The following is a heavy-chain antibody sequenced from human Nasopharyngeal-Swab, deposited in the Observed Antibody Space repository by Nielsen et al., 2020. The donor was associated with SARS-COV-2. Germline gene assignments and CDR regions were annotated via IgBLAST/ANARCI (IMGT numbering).Heavy chain of an antibody. D-gene: IGHD2-15*01. CDR3: ARVGRQIGYCSGGSCSRWGRYDY. CDR2: IYYSGST. V-gene: IGHV4-39*07. J-gene: IGHJ4*02. Sequence: WIRQPPGKGLEWIGSIYYSGSTYYNPSLKGRVTISVDTSKNQFSLKLSSVTAADTAVYYCARVGRQIGYCSGGSCSRWGRYDYWGQGTLVTVSS.